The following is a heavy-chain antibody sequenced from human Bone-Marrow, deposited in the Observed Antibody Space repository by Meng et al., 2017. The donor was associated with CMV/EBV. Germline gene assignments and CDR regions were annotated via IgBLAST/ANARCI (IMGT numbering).Heavy chain of an antibody. Sequence: GESLKISCAASGFTVSSNYMSWVRQAPGKGLEWVSSISSSSSYIYYADSVKGRFTISRDNAKNSLYLQMNSLRAEDTAVYYCAREGILLLWFGESIFLDVWGQGTTVTVSS. CDR2: ISSSSSYI. J-gene: IGHJ6*02. V-gene: IGHV3-21*01. CDR1: GFTVSSNY. D-gene: IGHD3-10*01. CDR3: AREGILLLWFGESIFLDV.